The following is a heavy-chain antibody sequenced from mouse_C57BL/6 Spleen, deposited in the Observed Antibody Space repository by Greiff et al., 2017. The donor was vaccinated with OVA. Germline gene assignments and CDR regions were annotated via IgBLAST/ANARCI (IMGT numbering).Heavy chain of an antibody. CDR2: IDPETGGT. D-gene: IGHD1-1*01. CDR3: TRVGYYGSSHFDY. Sequence: QVQLQQSGAELVRPGASVTLSCKASGYTFTDYEMHWVKQTPVHGLEWIGAIDPETGGTAYNQKFKGKAILTADKSSSTAYMELRSLTSEDSAVYYCTRVGYYGSSHFDYWGQGTTLTVSS. J-gene: IGHJ2*01. V-gene: IGHV1-15*01. CDR1: GYTFTDYE.